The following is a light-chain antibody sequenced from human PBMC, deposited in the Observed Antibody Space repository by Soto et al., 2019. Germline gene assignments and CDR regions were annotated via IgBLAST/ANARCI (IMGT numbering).Light chain of an antibody. CDR3: ETWDSNTRV. Sequence: QTVVTQSSPASASPGSSVKLTCTLSSGHSNSIIAWHQQQPGKAPRYLMKLEGSGNYNEGSGVPDRFSGSSSGADRYLTISNPQSEDEADYYCETWDSNTRVFGGGTKVTVL. J-gene: IGLJ3*02. CDR2: LEGSGNY. CDR1: SGHSNSI. V-gene: IGLV4-60*03.